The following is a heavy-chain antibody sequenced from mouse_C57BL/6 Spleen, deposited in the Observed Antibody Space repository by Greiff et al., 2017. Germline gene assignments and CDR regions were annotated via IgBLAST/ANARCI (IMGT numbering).Heavy chain of an antibody. CDR1: GYTFTTYP. D-gene: IGHD2-3*01. CDR2: FHPYNDDT. CDR3: ARGYDGYSYYAMDY. Sequence: QVRLKQSGAELVKPGASVKMSCKASGYTFTTYPIEWMKQNHGKSLEWIGNFHPYNDDTKYNEKFKGKATLTVEKSSSTVYLELSRLTSDDSAVYYCARGYDGYSYYAMDYWGQGTSVTVSS. J-gene: IGHJ4*01. V-gene: IGHV1-47*01.